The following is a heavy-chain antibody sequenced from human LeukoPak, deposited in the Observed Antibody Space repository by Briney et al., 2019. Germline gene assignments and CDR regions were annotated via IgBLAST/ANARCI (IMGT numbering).Heavy chain of an antibody. CDR3: AGLVGRYSSGLYYYYFDY. CDR2: MCLSGTT. CDR1: GDSINSLDL. J-gene: IGHJ4*02. Sequence: SGTLSLTCTVSGDSINSLDLWSWVRQPPGKGLEWIGEMCLSGTTHSNPSVESRVTISIDKSKNQFFLNLSSVTAADTAVYYCAGLVGRYSSGLYYYYFDYWGQGTLVTVSS. D-gene: IGHD3-22*01. V-gene: IGHV4-4*02.